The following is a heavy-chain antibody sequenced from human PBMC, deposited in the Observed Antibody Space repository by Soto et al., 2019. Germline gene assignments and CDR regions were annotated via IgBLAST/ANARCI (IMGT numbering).Heavy chain of an antibody. CDR1: GFSLSTSGMC. D-gene: IGHD3-10*01. V-gene: IGHV2-70*01. CDR3: ARIVGNYYYYYGMDV. J-gene: IGHJ6*02. Sequence: SGPTLVNPTQTLTLTCTFSGFSLSTSGMCVSWIRQPPGKALEWLALIDWDDDKYYSTSLKTRLTISKDTSKNQVVLTMTNMDPVDTATYYCARIVGNYYYYYGMDVWGQGTTVTVSS. CDR2: IDWDDDK.